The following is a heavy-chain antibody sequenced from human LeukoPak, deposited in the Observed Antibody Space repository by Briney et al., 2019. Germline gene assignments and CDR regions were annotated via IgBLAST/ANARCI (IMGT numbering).Heavy chain of an antibody. CDR2: IYYSGST. CDR1: GGSISGYF. D-gene: IGHD5-12*01. V-gene: IGHV4-59*08. J-gene: IGHJ6*02. CDR3: ARSTGIYGYFYYGMDV. Sequence: PSETLSLTCTVSGGSISGYFWSWIRQPPGKGLEWIGYIYYSGSTNYNPSPKSRVTISVDTSKDQFSLRLTSVTAADTAVYYCARSTGIYGYFYYGMDVWGQGTTVTVSS.